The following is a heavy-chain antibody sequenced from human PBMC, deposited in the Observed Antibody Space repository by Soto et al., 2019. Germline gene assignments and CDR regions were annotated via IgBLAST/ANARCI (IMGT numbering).Heavy chain of an antibody. CDR2: ISYDGSNK. V-gene: IGHV3-30-3*01. J-gene: IGHJ6*02. Sequence: GGSLRLSCAASGFTFSSYAMHWVRQAPGKGLEWVAVISYDGSNKYYADSVKGRFTISRDNSKNTLYLQMNSLRAEDTAVYYCAREAYCSGGSCYSIHYYGMDVWGQGTTVTVSS. CDR1: GFTFSSYA. CDR3: AREAYCSGGSCYSIHYYGMDV. D-gene: IGHD2-15*01.